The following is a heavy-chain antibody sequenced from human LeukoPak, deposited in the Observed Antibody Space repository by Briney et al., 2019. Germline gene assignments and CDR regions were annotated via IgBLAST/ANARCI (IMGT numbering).Heavy chain of an antibody. CDR3: AKDGEDIVVVPALYYFDY. CDR1: GFTFSSYG. Sequence: GGSLRLSCAAPGFTFSSYGMHWVRQAPGKGLEWVAVISYDGSNKYYADSVKGRFTISRDNSKNTLYLQMNSLRAEDTAVYYCAKDGEDIVVVPALYYFDYWGQGTLVTVSS. V-gene: IGHV3-30*18. J-gene: IGHJ4*02. D-gene: IGHD2-2*01. CDR2: ISYDGSNK.